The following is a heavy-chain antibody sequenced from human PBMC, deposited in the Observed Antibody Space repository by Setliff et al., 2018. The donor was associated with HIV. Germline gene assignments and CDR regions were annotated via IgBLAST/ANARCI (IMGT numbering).Heavy chain of an antibody. CDR2: IYPGDSDT. Sequence: ESLKISCKGSGYTFTSYWIGWVRQMPGKGLEWMGIIYPGDSDTRYSPSFQGRVTISADKSINTAYPQWSSLQASDTAMYYCARRASKASLDYWGQGTLVTVSS. CDR3: ARRASKASLDY. V-gene: IGHV5-51*01. J-gene: IGHJ4*02. CDR1: GYTFTSYW.